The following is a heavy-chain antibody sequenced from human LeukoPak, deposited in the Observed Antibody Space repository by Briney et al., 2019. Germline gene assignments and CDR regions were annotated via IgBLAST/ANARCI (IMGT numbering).Heavy chain of an antibody. J-gene: IGHJ4*02. CDR1: GYTFSSYA. D-gene: IGHD6-19*01. CDR2: ISGSDGGT. CDR3: AKDALVSVAGLFDY. V-gene: IGHV3-23*01. Sequence: GGSLRHSCAASGYTFSSYAMSWVRQAPGKGLEWVSGISGSDGGTYYADSVKGRFTISRDKSKNTLYLQMNSLRAEDTAVYYCAKDALVSVAGLFDYWGQGTLVTVSS.